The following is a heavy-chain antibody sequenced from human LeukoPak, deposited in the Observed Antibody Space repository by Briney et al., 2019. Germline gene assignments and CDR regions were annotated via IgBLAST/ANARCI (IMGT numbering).Heavy chain of an antibody. CDR3: AREDGGHSGGRAY. V-gene: IGHV3-21*01. CDR2: ITRSSNYK. CDR1: GFTFSSYT. Sequence: GGSLRLSCAASGFTFSSYTMNWVRQAPGKGLEWVSAITRSSNYKYYADLVKGRFTISRDNAKNSLYLQMNSLRAEDTAVYYCAREDGGHSGGRAYWGQGTLVTVSS. D-gene: IGHD3-16*01. J-gene: IGHJ4*02.